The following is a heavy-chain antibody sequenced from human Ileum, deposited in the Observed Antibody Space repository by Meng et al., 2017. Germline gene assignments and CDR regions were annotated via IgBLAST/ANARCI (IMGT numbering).Heavy chain of an antibody. CDR3: ARGLNWYFDI. Sequence: SETLSLTCAVSGYSISSGYYWGWIRQPPGKGLEWIGSIFHSGTIYYNPSLKSRITMPVDTSKNQFSLKLSSVTAADTAVYYCARGLNWYFDIWGRGTLVTVSS. D-gene: IGHD2-8*01. J-gene: IGHJ2*01. CDR1: GYSISSGYY. V-gene: IGHV4-38-2*01. CDR2: IFHSGTI.